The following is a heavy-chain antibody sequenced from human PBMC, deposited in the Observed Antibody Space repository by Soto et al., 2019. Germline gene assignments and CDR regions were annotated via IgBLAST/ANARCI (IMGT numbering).Heavy chain of an antibody. CDR2: ISSSGSTI. CDR1: GFTFSSYE. D-gene: IGHD5-18*01. J-gene: IGHJ6*02. CDR3: ARVHRLPQHSYYYYGMDV. V-gene: IGHV3-48*03. Sequence: EVQLVESGGGLVQPGVSLRLSCAASGFTFSSYEINWVRQAPGKGLEWVSYISSSGSTIYYADSVKGRFTISRDNAQNSPYLQMTSLRAEDTAVYYCARVHRLPQHSYYYYGMDVWGQGTTVTVSS.